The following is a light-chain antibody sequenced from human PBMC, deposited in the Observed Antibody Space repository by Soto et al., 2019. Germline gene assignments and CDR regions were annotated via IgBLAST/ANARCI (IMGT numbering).Light chain of an antibody. CDR3: QQYGGSPQT. J-gene: IGKJ1*01. Sequence: EIVLTQSPGTLSLSPGERATPSCRASQSVSSSYLAWYQQKPGQAPKLLIYGASSRATGIPDRFSGSGSGTDFTLTISRLEPEDFAVYFCQQYGGSPQTFGQGTKVEIK. V-gene: IGKV3-20*01. CDR2: GAS. CDR1: QSVSSSY.